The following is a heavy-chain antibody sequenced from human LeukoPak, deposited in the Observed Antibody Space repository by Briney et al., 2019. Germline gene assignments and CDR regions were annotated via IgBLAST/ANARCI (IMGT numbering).Heavy chain of an antibody. CDR2: ISSSGGST. CDR3: AKSYSGWYSNYFDY. V-gene: IGHV3-23*01. J-gene: IGHJ4*02. D-gene: IGHD6-19*01. Sequence: PGGSLRLSCAASGFTFSSYAMSWVRQAPGKGLEWVSAISSSGGSTYYADSVKGRFTISRDNSKNTLYLQMNSLRAEDTAVYYCAKSYSGWYSNYFDYWGQGTLVTVSS. CDR1: GFTFSSYA.